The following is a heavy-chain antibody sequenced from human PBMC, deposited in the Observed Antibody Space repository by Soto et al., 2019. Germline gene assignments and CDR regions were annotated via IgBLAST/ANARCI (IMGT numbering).Heavy chain of an antibody. V-gene: IGHV4-34*01. CDR3: ARLRSIAARPRSGNWFDT. J-gene: IGHJ5*02. CDR1: GGSFSGYY. CDR2: INHSGST. D-gene: IGHD6-6*01. Sequence: SETLSLTCAVYGGSFSGYYWSWIRQPPGKGLEWIGEINHSGSTNYNPSLKSRVTISVDTSKNQFSLKLSSVTAADTAVYYCARLRSIAARPRSGNWFDTWGQRTLVTVSS.